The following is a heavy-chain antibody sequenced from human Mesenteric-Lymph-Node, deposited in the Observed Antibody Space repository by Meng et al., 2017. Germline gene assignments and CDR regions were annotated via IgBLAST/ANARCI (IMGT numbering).Heavy chain of an antibody. CDR3: ARVPDISWLGRSGLDP. D-gene: IGHD2-21*01. CDR2: TYHSGST. CDR1: GGSISRGSW. J-gene: IGHJ5*02. Sequence: QGRLSRSCPRLGLPSGTLSPAFGVCGGSISRGSWCSWVRQRPGKGLEWFGETYHSGSTNYNPSLKSRVTISVDKSKNQFSLKLSTVTAADTAVYYCARVPDISWLGRSGLDPWGQGTLVTVSS. V-gene: IGHV4-4*02.